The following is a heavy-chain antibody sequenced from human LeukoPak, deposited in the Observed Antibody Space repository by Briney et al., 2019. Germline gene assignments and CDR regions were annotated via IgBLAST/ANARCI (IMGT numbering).Heavy chain of an antibody. CDR2: IKEDGSRR. CDR3: ARGPLIAAAGTW. J-gene: IGHJ4*02. D-gene: IGHD6-13*01. V-gene: IGHV3-7*03. Sequence: GGSLRLSCTASGFSLSGYWMSWVRQAPGKGPEWLANIKEDGSRRYYSESVRGRFTISRDNSENSLYLQMNSLRAEDTAVYYCARGPLIAAAGTWWGQGTLVTVSS. CDR1: GFSLSGYW.